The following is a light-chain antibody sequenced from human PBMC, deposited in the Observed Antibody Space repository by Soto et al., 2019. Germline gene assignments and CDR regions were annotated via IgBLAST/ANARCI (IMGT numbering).Light chain of an antibody. CDR3: LQYNSLPLT. V-gene: IGKV3-20*01. CDR1: QSISSNY. J-gene: IGKJ4*01. Sequence: EIVLTQSPDTLSLSPGERATLSCRASQSISSNYLAWYQQKRGQPPRLLIYGASIRVTGIPDRFSGSGSGTDFTLIISRLEPEDFAVYYCLQYNSLPLTFGGGAKVEIK. CDR2: GAS.